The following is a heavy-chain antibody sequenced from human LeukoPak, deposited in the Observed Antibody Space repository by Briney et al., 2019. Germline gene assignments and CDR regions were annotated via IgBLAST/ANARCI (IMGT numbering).Heavy chain of an antibody. V-gene: IGHV3-66*01. CDR2: IYSGGST. Sequence: GGSLRLSSAASGFTVSSNYMSWVRQAPGKGLEWVSIIYSGGSTYYADSVKGRFTISRDNSKNTLYLQMNSLRAEDTAVYYCTKDQDSSGWSDYWGQGTLVTVSS. CDR3: TKDQDSSGWSDY. D-gene: IGHD6-19*01. CDR1: GFTVSSNY. J-gene: IGHJ4*02.